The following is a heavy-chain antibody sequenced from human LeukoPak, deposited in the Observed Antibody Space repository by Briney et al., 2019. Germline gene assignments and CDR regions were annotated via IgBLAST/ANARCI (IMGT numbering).Heavy chain of an antibody. D-gene: IGHD3-10*01. CDR2: IRYDGSNK. CDR3: AREGATMVRGPGGPPDAFDI. V-gene: IGHV3-30*02. Sequence: GGSLRLSCAASGFTFSSYGMHWVRQAPGKGLEWVAFIRYDGSNKYYADSVKGRFTTSRDNAKNSLYLQMNSLRAEDTAVYYCAREGATMVRGPGGPPDAFDIWGQGTMVTVSS. CDR1: GFTFSSYG. J-gene: IGHJ3*02.